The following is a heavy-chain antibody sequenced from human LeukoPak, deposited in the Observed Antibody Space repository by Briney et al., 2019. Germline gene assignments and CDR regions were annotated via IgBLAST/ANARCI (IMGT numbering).Heavy chain of an antibody. CDR3: ARGYYDSSGYLISYNWFDP. J-gene: IGHJ5*02. V-gene: IGHV4-59*01. CDR2: VYYSGST. Sequence: AETLSLTCTVSGGSISHYYWSWIRQPPGKGLEWIGYVYYSGSTNYNPSLKSRVTISVDTSKNQFSLKLSSVTAADTAVYYCARGYYDSSGYLISYNWFDPWGQGTLVTVSS. CDR1: GGSISHYY. D-gene: IGHD3-22*01.